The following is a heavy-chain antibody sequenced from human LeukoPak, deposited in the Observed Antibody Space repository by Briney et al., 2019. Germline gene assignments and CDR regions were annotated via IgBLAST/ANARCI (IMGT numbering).Heavy chain of an antibody. CDR3: AREPHQLASRVDF. Sequence: ASVKVSCKASVYTFNNYVISWVRQAPRQGLECMGWISAYNGDTKFAHKSQGRVTMTTDNSTNTAYMELRSLRSDDTAVYYWAREPHQLASRVDFSGQGTLVTVSS. J-gene: IGHJ4*02. CDR1: VYTFNNYV. D-gene: IGHD6-13*01. CDR2: ISAYNGDT. V-gene: IGHV1-18*01.